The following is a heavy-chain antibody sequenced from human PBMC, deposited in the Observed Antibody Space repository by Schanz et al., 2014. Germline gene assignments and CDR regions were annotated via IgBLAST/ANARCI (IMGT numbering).Heavy chain of an antibody. CDR2: ISWNSGSI. CDR3: AKDAAYYDSVIFPDH. V-gene: IGHV3-9*01. Sequence: EVQLVESGGGLVQPGRSLRLSCAASGFPFNEYGMLWVRQAPGKGLEWVSSISWNSGSIDYVDSVKGRFTISRDNAKNTFYLHMNSLRNEDTAVYFCAKDAAYYDSVIFPDHWGQGTLVTVSS. D-gene: IGHD3-22*01. J-gene: IGHJ4*02. CDR1: GFPFNEYG.